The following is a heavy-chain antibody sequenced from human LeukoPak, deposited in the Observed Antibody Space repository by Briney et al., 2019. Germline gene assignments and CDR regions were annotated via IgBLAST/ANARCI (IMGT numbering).Heavy chain of an antibody. J-gene: IGHJ4*02. V-gene: IGHV4-38-2*02. CDR2: IYHSGST. CDR1: GYSISSGYY. CDR3: AREGTYYYDSSGYSYFDY. Sequence: PSETLSLTCAVSGYSISSGYYWGWIRQPPGKGREWIGSIYHSGSTYYNPSLKRRVTISVDTSKNQFSLKLSSVTAADTAVYYCAREGTYYYDSSGYSYFDYWGQGTLVTVSS. D-gene: IGHD3-22*01.